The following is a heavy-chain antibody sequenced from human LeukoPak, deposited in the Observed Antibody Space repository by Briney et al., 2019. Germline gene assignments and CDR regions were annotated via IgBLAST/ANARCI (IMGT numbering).Heavy chain of an antibody. CDR3: ARPYTSGWGNAFDI. CDR2: ISSDGSST. J-gene: IGHJ3*02. Sequence: GGSLRLPCAASGFTFSSYWMYWVRQAPGRGLVWVSRISSDGSSTTYADSVKGRFTISRDNAKNTLYLQMNSLRAEDTAVYYCARPYTSGWGNAFDIWGQGTMVTVSS. CDR1: GFTFSSYW. D-gene: IGHD6-19*01. V-gene: IGHV3-74*01.